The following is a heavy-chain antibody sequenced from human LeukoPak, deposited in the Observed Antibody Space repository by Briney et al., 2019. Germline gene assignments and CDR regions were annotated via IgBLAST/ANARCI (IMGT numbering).Heavy chain of an antibody. J-gene: IGHJ4*02. D-gene: IGHD3-3*01. V-gene: IGHV3-9*01. CDR3: AKDNRYYDFWSGYFDY. CDR2: ISWNSGSI. Sequence: GGSLRLSCAASGFTFDDYAMHWVRQAPGKGLEWVSGISWNSGSIGYADSVKGRFTISRGNAKNSLYLQMNSLRAEDTALYYCAKDNRYYDFWSGYFDYWGQGTLVTVSS. CDR1: GFTFDDYA.